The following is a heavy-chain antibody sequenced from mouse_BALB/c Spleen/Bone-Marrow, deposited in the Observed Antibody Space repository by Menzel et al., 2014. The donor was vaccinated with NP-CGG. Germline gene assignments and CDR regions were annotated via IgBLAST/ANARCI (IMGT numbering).Heavy chain of an antibody. CDR3: ARFAY. J-gene: IGHJ3*01. Sequence: EVKLQESGAELVKPGASVKLSCTASGFNIKDTNMHWVKQRPEQGLEWIGRIDPANGNTKYDPKFQGKATITADTSSNTAYLQLSSLTSEDTAVYYCARFAYWGQGTLVTVSA. CDR1: GFNIKDTN. V-gene: IGHV14-3*02. CDR2: IDPANGNT.